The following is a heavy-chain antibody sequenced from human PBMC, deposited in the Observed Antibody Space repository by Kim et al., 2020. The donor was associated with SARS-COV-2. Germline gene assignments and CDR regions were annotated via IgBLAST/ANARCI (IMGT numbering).Heavy chain of an antibody. CDR3: ARQGNVRPSAWYFDY. V-gene: IGHV4-39*01. D-gene: IGHD6-19*01. Sequence: PSLKSRVTMSVDTSKNQFSLNLSSMTAADTAVYYCARQGNVRPSAWYFDYRGQGALVTVSS. J-gene: IGHJ4*02.